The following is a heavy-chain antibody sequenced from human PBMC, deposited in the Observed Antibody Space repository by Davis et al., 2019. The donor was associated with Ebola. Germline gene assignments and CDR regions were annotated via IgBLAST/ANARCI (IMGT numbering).Heavy chain of an antibody. V-gene: IGHV4-59*01. CDR1: GASISSYY. D-gene: IGHD1-26*01. Sequence: SETLSLTCTVPGASISSYYWSWIRQPPGKGLEWIGLVYYSGSTTYNPSLKSRVIISVDTSKNQFSLKLTSVTAADTAVYYCASGRNNWFDPWGQGTLVTVSS. CDR2: VYYSGST. J-gene: IGHJ5*02. CDR3: ASGRNNWFDP.